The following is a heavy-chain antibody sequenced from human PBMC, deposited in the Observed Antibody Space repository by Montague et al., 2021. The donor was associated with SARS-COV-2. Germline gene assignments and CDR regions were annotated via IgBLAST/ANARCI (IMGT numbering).Heavy chain of an antibody. CDR3: ARDLTGTLYYGMDV. Sequence: SRILSFSASGFTFSSYAMHWVRQAPGKGLEWVAVISYDGSNKYYADSVKGRFTISRDNSKNTLYLQMNSLRAEDTAVYYCARDLTGTLYYGMDVWGQGTTVTVSS. CDR2: ISYDGSNK. J-gene: IGHJ6*02. V-gene: IGHV3-30-3*01. D-gene: IGHD3-9*01. CDR1: GFTFSSYA.